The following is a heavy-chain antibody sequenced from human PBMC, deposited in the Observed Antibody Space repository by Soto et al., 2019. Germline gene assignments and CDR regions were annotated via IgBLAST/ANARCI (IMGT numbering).Heavy chain of an antibody. J-gene: IGHJ5*02. D-gene: IGHD3-16*01. CDR2: ISGDNGNT. CDR1: GYTFTNYG. Sequence: QIQLVQSGAEVRKPGASVKVSCKASGYTFTNYGIGWVRQAPGQGLEWMGWISGDNGNTHYAEKFQGRVTMTTDTSTSPAYMELRRLRSADTPVYYCARARVLVLYGGRFDPWGQATLVRVSS. V-gene: IGHV1-18*04. CDR3: ARARVLVLYGGRFDP.